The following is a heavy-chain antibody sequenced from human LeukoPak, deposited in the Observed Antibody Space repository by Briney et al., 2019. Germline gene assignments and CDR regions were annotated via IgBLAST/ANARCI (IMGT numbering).Heavy chain of an antibody. CDR3: AKEYAQTYCSGGSCYYFDY. CDR1: GFSLSTFA. D-gene: IGHD2-15*01. J-gene: IGHJ4*02. CDR2: IGASDGYT. Sequence: GSLRLSCVASGFSLSTFAMSWVRQSPEKGLEWVSAIGASDGYTYHADSVKGRFTISRDNSKNTLYLQMNSLRAEDTAVYYCAKEYAQTYCSGGSCYYFDYWGQGTLVTVSS. V-gene: IGHV3-23*01.